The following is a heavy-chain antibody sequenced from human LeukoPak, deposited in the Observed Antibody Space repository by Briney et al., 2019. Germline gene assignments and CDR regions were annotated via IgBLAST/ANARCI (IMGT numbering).Heavy chain of an antibody. D-gene: IGHD6-13*01. Sequence: GGSLRLSCAASGFTFNRYAMNWVRQAPGKGLEWGSTISDSGDQTYSADSVKGRFTSYRDTSTNTLYLQMNSPRAEDTAVYYCARLKYTSSYYTWFDPWGQGTLVAVSS. V-gene: IGHV3-23*01. J-gene: IGHJ5*02. CDR1: GFTFNRYA. CDR3: ARLKYTSSYYTWFDP. CDR2: ISDSGDQT.